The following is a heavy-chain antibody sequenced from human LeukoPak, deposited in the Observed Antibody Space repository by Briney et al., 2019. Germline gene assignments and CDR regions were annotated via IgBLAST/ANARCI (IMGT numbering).Heavy chain of an antibody. Sequence: GGSLRLSCAASGFTFTNYAMSWVRQAPGKGLEWVSAITGSGGSTYYADSVKGRFTISRDNSKKTLYLRMNSLRAEDTAIYYCASRYCSGGSCYNRYYFDYWGQGTLVTVSS. J-gene: IGHJ4*02. CDR1: GFTFTNYA. CDR2: ITGSGGST. D-gene: IGHD2-15*01. CDR3: ASRYCSGGSCYNRYYFDY. V-gene: IGHV3-23*01.